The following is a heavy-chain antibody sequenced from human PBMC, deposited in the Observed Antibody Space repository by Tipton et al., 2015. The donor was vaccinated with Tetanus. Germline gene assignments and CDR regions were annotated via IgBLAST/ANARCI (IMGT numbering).Heavy chain of an antibody. J-gene: IGHJ4*02. V-gene: IGHV3-74*01. CDR2: INSDGSST. CDR1: GFTFSSYW. Sequence: GSLRLSCAASGFTFSSYWMHWVRQAPGKGLVWVSRINSDGSSTSYADSVKGRFTISRDNAKNTLYLQMNSLRAEDTAVYYCAREVLDVWELPPLDRNFDYWGQGTLVTVSS. CDR3: AREVLDVWELPPLDRNFDY. D-gene: IGHD1-26*01.